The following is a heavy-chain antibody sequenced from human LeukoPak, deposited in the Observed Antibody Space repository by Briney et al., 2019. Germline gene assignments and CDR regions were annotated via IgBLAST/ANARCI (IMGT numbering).Heavy chain of an antibody. CDR3: TRHGDMDGDCSGGSCYTSPFDY. CDR1: GFTFSGSA. D-gene: IGHD2-15*01. Sequence: GGSLRLSCAASGFTFSGSAMHWVRQASGKGLEWVGRIRSKANSYATAYAASVKGRFTISRDDSKNTAYLQMNSLKTEDTAVYYCTRHGDMDGDCSGGSCYTSPFDYWGQGTLVTVSS. V-gene: IGHV3-73*01. J-gene: IGHJ4*02. CDR2: IRSKANSYAT.